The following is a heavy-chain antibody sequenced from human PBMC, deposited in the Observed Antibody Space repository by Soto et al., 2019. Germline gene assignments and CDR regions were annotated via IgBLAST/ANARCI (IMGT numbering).Heavy chain of an antibody. CDR3: ARHKDAGSDRGGMDV. V-gene: IGHV4-59*08. CDR2: VHYSGNT. Sequence: QVQLQESGPGLVKPSETLSLTCTVSGGSISSFYWTWIRQPPGKGLEWIGNVHYSGNTNYNPSLQSRVTTSVDTAKNQLSLNLSSVTAAATAVYYCARHKDAGSDRGGMDVWGQGTTVTVSS. J-gene: IGHJ6*02. D-gene: IGHD6-25*01. CDR1: GGSISSFY.